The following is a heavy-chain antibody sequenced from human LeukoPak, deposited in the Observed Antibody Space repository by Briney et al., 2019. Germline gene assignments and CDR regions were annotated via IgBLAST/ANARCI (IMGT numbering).Heavy chain of an antibody. CDR3: ATNLPGYSYGYWVA. Sequence: SETLSLTRTVSVGSMRNYYWNWIRQPPGKGVEWIGYMFYTGSGKYNPSLKSRVTISVDTSKRQISLKLTSVTAADTAVYYCATNLPGYSYGYWVAWGQGTLVTVSS. D-gene: IGHD5-18*01. CDR2: MFYTGSG. CDR1: VGSMRNYY. V-gene: IGHV4-59*01. J-gene: IGHJ5*02.